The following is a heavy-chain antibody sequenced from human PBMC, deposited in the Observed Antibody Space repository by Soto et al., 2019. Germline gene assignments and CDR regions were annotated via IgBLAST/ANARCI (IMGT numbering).Heavy chain of an antibody. CDR1: GYIFNNYG. D-gene: IGHD6-19*01. Sequence: QGQLVQSGAEVRKPGASVKVSCQASGYIFNNYGLSWVRQVPGQGLVCVGWIGPYIGKTDYAQKFRDRVTMTADPSTDTAYMERMSVTSDDSAFYYCARCYCSVGSCFTCWHFDLWGRGTLVTVSS. J-gene: IGHJ2*01. CDR3: ARCYCSVGSCFTCWHFDL. CDR2: IGPYIGKT. V-gene: IGHV1-18*01.